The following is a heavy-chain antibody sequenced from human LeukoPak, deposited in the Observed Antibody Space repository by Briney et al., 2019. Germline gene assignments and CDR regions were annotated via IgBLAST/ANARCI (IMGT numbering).Heavy chain of an antibody. Sequence: SSGTLSLTCTVSGGSISSYYWSWIRQPPGKGLEWIGYIYYSGSTNYNPSLKSRVTISVDTSKNQFSLKLSSVTAADTAVYYCARVYDFWSGYLFDYWGQGTLVTVSS. CDR1: GGSISSYY. CDR3: ARVYDFWSGYLFDY. CDR2: IYYSGST. V-gene: IGHV4-59*01. J-gene: IGHJ4*02. D-gene: IGHD3-3*01.